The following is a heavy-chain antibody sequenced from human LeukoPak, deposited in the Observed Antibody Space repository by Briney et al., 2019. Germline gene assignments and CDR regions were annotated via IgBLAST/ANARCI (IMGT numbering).Heavy chain of an antibody. CDR2: IYHSGSP. V-gene: IGHV4-4*02. J-gene: IGHJ4*02. CDR1: GGSISSNNW. D-gene: IGHD1-1*01. CDR3: ARVNINNWHSCDY. Sequence: SGTLSLTCAVSGGSISSNNWWGWVRQPPGKGLEWIGEIYHSGSPNYNPSLKSRVTISVDKSRNHFSLNLSSVTAADTAVYYCARVNINNWHSCDYWGQGTLVAVSS.